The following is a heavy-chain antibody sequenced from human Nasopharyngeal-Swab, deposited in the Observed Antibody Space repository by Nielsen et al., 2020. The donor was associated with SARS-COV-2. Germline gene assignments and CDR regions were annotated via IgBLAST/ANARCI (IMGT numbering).Heavy chain of an antibody. V-gene: IGHV4-31*02. J-gene: IGHJ3*02. CDR2: IYYSGST. D-gene: IGHD3-22*01. Sequence: WIRQPPGKGLEWIGYIYYSGSTYYNPSLKSRVTISVDTPKNQFSLKLSSVTAADTAVYHCTRAAITMIVVVSAFDIWGQGTMVTVSS. CDR3: TRAAITMIVVVSAFDI.